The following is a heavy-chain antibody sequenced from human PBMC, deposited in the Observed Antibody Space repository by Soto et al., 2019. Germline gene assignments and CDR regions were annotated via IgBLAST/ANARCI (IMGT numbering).Heavy chain of an antibody. CDR3: ARDIAESDTVITTSYVLHI. V-gene: IGHV4-59*01. J-gene: IGHJ3*02. CDR1: GGSISSFD. D-gene: IGHD4-17*01. CDR2: VYYSGRT. Sequence: QVQLQESGPGLVKPSETLSLTCTVSGGSISSFDWSWIRQPPGKGLEWIGYVYYSGRTNYNPSLKSRVTISVDTSKNQFYLKLSSVTAADTAVYYCARDIAESDTVITTSYVLHILGRGTMVSVSA.